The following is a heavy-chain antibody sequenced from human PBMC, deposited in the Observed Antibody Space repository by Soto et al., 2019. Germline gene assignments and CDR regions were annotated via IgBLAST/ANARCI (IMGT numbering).Heavy chain of an antibody. CDR1: GGSISSSSYF. Sequence: SETLSLTCSVSGGSISSSSYFWGWIRQPPGKGLEWIGSIYYSGSTYYNPSLKSRVSVSVDTSKNQFSLKLSSVTAADTAVYYCARHPSDFWFDPWGQGTLVTVSS. V-gene: IGHV4-39*01. CDR3: ARHPSDFWFDP. J-gene: IGHJ5*02. CDR2: IYYSGST. D-gene: IGHD2-21*02.